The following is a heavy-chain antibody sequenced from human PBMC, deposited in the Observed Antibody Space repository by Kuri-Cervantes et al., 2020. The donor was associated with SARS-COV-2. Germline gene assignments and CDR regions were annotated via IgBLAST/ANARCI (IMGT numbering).Heavy chain of an antibody. Sequence: GESLKISCAASRFTFRNYALNWVRQAPGRGLKWVSIIDASGVNTYYADSVKGRFTISRDNSKNTLYLQMNNLRADDTAVYYCARSQGEWDLLVPIAYWGRGTLVTVSS. V-gene: IGHV3-23*01. CDR3: ARSQGEWDLLVPIAY. CDR2: IDASGVNT. CDR1: RFTFRNYA. D-gene: IGHD1-26*01. J-gene: IGHJ4*02.